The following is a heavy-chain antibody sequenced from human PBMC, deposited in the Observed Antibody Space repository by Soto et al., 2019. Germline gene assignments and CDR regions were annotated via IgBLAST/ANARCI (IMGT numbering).Heavy chain of an antibody. CDR1: GFTFSSYW. CDR2: IKQDGSEK. J-gene: IGHJ4*02. V-gene: IGHV3-7*01. D-gene: IGHD6-13*01. CDR3: VTRAAAGTSLFDY. Sequence: LRLSCAASGFTFSSYWMSWVRQAPGKGLEWVANIKQDGSEKYYVDSVKGRFTISRDNAKNSLYLQMNSLRAEDTAVYYCVTRAAAGTSLFDYWGQGTLVTVSS.